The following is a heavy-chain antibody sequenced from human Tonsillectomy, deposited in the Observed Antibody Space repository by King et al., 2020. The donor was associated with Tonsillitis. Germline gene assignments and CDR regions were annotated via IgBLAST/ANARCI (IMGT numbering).Heavy chain of an antibody. CDR2: ISYEGSMK. CDR1: GFTFSSYG. D-gene: IGHD2-21*02. J-gene: IGHJ4*02. Sequence: VQLVESGGGVVQPGRSLRLSCAASGFTFSSYGLHWVRQAPGKGLEWVTTISYEGSMKYYADSVKGRFTISRDNSKNTLFLQMNTLRAEDTAVYYCATACDGGDCYSNYWGQGTLVTVSS. V-gene: IGHV3-30*03. CDR3: ATACDGGDCYSNY.